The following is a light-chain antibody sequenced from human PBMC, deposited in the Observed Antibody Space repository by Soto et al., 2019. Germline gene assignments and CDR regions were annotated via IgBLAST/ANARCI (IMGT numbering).Light chain of an antibody. CDR2: GAS. V-gene: IGKV3-20*01. J-gene: IGKJ4*01. CDR1: QRVSSSY. CDR3: QQYGSSPRGTT. Sequence: EIVLTQSPGTLSLSPGERATLSCRASQRVSSSYLAWYQQKPGQAPRLLIYGASSRATGIPDRFSGSGSGTDFTLTISRLEPEDFAVYYCQQYGSSPRGTTFGGGTKVEIK.